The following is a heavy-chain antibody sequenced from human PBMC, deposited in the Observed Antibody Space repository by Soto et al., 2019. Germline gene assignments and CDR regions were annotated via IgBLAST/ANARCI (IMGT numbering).Heavy chain of an antibody. CDR2: IRRKANSYTT. Sequence: EVQLVESGGGLVQPGGSLRLSCAASGLIFSDYHMDWVRQAPGKGLEWVGRIRRKANSYTTEYAASVKGRFTISRDDSKDSLYLQMNSLKSEDTVMSYCSMLGGWSGGSRGMDVWGQGTTVTVSS. D-gene: IGHD6-19*01. V-gene: IGHV3-72*01. J-gene: IGHJ6*02. CDR3: SMLGGWSGGSRGMDV. CDR1: GLIFSDYH.